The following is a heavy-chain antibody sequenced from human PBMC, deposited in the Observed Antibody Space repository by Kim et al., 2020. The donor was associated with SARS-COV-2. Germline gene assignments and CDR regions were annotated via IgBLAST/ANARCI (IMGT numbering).Heavy chain of an antibody. Sequence: SETLSLTCTVSGGSISSGGYYWSWIRQHPGKGLEWIGYIYYSGSTYYNPSLKSRVTISVDTSKNQFSLKLSSVTAADTAVYYCARASELYSSSWYYFDYWGQGTLVTVSS. CDR2: IYYSGST. CDR3: ARASELYSSSWYYFDY. J-gene: IGHJ4*02. CDR1: GGSISSGGYY. V-gene: IGHV4-31*03. D-gene: IGHD6-13*01.